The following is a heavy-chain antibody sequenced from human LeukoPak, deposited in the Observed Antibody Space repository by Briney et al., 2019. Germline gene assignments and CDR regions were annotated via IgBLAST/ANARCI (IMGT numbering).Heavy chain of an antibody. CDR2: INPNSSGT. D-gene: IGHD3-22*01. V-gene: IGHV1-2*06. CDR3: ARLRITMIVVVIPTEGDAFDI. Sequence: ASVKVSCKASGYTFTGYYMHWVRQAPGQGLEWMGRINPNSSGTNYAQKFQGRVTMTRDTSISTAYMELSRLRSDDTAVYYCARLRITMIVVVIPTEGDAFDIWGQGTMVTVSS. CDR1: GYTFTGYY. J-gene: IGHJ3*02.